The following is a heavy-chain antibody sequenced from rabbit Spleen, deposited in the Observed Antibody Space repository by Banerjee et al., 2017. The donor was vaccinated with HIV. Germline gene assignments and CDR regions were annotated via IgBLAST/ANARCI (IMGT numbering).Heavy chain of an antibody. J-gene: IGHJ6*01. CDR3: ARDTSSSFSSYGMDL. CDR2: INTITGKT. CDR1: GVSFSDKDV. Sequence: EQLEESGGGLVKPEGSLTLTCKASGVSFSDKDVMCWVRQAPGKGLEWIACINTITGKTLYATWAKGRFTISRASSTTVFLQMTRLTAADTATYFCARDTSSSFSSYGMDLWGQGTLVTVS. D-gene: IGHD1-1*01. V-gene: IGHV1S45*01.